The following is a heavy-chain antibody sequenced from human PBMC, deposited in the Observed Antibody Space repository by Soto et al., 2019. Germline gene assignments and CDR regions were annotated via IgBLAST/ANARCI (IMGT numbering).Heavy chain of an antibody. J-gene: IGHJ5*02. CDR2: INPNSGGT. CDR1: GYTFTGYY. V-gene: IGHV1-2*04. D-gene: IGHD3-9*01. Sequence: GASVKVSCKASGYTFTGYYMHWVRQAPGQGLDWMGWINPNSGGTNYAQKFQGWVTMTRDTSISTAYMELSRLRSDDTAVYYCARAPHLRYFDWNPSNWFDPWGQGTLVTVSS. CDR3: ARAPHLRYFDWNPSNWFDP.